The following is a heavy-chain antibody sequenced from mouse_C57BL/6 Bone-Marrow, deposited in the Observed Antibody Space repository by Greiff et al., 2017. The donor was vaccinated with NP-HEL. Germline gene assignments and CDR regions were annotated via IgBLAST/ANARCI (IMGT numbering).Heavy chain of an antibody. Sequence: QVHVKQPGAELVKPGASVKMSCKASGYTFTSYWITWVKQRPGQGLEWIGDIYPGSGSTNYIEKFKSKATLTVDTSSSTAYMQLSSLTSEDSAVYYCARAYGSSYYAMDYGGQGTSVTVSS. CDR2: IYPGSGST. V-gene: IGHV1-55*01. J-gene: IGHJ4*01. CDR1: GYTFTSYW. CDR3: ARAYGSSYYAMDY. D-gene: IGHD1-1*01.